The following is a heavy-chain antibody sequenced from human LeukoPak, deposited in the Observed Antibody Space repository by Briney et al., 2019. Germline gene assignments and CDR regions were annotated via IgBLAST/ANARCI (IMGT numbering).Heavy chain of an antibody. CDR1: GGSISSYY. CDR3: ARVGGLRTFDY. D-gene: IGHD2-21*02. J-gene: IGHJ4*02. Sequence: KPSETLSLTCTVSGGSISSYYWSWIRQPPGQGLEWIGYIYYSGSTNYNPSLKSRVTISVDTSKTQFSLKLSSVTDADTVVYYCARVGGLRTFDYWGQGTLVTVSS. CDR2: IYYSGST. V-gene: IGHV4-59*01.